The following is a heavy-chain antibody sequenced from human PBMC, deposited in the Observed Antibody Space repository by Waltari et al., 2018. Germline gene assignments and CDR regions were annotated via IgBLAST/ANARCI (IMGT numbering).Heavy chain of an antibody. D-gene: IGHD3-10*01. CDR3: TRGTYDSGGSPTVLFDD. CDR1: GFTFSGYL. J-gene: IGHJ4*02. V-gene: IGHV3-74*01. CDR2: VKGEGGTT. Sequence: EVQVVESGGGIVQPGGSLRLSCAASGFTFSGYLMHWVRQAPGKGLVWVSRVKGEGGTTRYADSVKGRFTISRDNAKNTLYRQMNSLRAEDTATYYCTRGTYDSGGSPTVLFDDWGRGTLVSVSS.